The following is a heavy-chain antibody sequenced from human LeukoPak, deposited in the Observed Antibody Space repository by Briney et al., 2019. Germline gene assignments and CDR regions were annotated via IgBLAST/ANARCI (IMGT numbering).Heavy chain of an antibody. J-gene: IGHJ5*02. CDR2: IYYSGST. D-gene: IGHD3-3*01. Sequence: SETLSLTCTVSGGSISSSSYYWGWIRQPPGKGLEWIGSIYYSGSTYHNPSLKSRVTISVDTSKNQFSLKLSSVTAADTAVYYCARRDYDFWSGYYGSWFDPWGQGTLVTVSS. CDR3: ARRDYDFWSGYYGSWFDP. V-gene: IGHV4-39*01. CDR1: GGSISSSSYY.